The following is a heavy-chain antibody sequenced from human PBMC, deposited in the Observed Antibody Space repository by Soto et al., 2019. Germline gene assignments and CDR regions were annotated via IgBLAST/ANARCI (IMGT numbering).Heavy chain of an antibody. CDR1: GFTFNSYA. CDR2: IRGSGAYT. CDR3: AIDWLRRYFDF. Sequence: GGSLRLSCAASGFTFNSYAMAWVRQAPGKGLEWVSGIRGSGAYTYYADSVKGRFTISRDNSKNTLYLQMNSLRAEDTAVYYCAIDWLRRYFDFCGQGTLVSGSS. J-gene: IGHJ4*02. D-gene: IGHD1-20*01. V-gene: IGHV3-23*01.